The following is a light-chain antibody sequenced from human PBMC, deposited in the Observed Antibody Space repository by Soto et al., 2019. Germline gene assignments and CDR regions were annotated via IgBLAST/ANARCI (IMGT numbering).Light chain of an antibody. CDR1: QGINTF. CDR3: QQLNSYPIT. CDR2: AAS. J-gene: IGKJ5*01. V-gene: IGKV1-9*01. Sequence: IPLTQSPSSLSASVGDRVTITCRASQGINTFLAWYQQKPGKAPKLLIYAASTLQSGVPSRFSGSGSGTDFTLTISSLQSEDLATYYCQQLNSYPITFGQGTRLEIK.